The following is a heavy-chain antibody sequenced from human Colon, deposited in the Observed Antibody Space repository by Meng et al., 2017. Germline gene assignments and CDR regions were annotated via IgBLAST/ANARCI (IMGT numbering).Heavy chain of an antibody. V-gene: IGHV3-23*01. Sequence: GGSLRLSCAASGFTFSSYGMSWVRQAPGKGLEWVSIISGRGSGTYYADSVKGRFTISRDDSKNTLCLQMNSLRAEDTAVYYCAKVRGVYGDPYDYWGPGTLGTVSS. D-gene: IGHD4-17*01. J-gene: IGHJ4*02. CDR1: GFTFSSYG. CDR2: ISGRGSGT. CDR3: AKVRGVYGDPYDY.